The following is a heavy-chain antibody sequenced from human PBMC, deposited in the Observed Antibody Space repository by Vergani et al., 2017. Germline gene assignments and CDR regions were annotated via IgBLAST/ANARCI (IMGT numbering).Heavy chain of an antibody. CDR1: GFTFSSYS. CDR3: ARDTDLPTGFDY. Sequence: EVQLVESGGGLVKPGGSLRLSCAASGFTFSSYSMNWVRQAPGKGLEWVSSISSSSSYIYYADSVKGRITISRDNAKNSLYLQMNSLRAEDTAVYYCARDTDLPTGFDYWGQGTLVTVSS. CDR2: ISSSSSYI. V-gene: IGHV3-21*01. J-gene: IGHJ4*02. D-gene: IGHD3-9*01.